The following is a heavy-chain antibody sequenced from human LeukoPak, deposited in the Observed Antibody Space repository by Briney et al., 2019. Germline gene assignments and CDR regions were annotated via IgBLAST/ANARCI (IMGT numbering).Heavy chain of an antibody. CDR2: ISSSSSYI. J-gene: IGHJ3*02. CDR1: GFTFSSYS. D-gene: IGHD2-21*01. Sequence: GGSLRLSCAASGFTFSSYSMNWVRQAPGKGLEWVSSISSSSSYIYYADSVKGRFIISRDNAKNSLYLQMNSLRAEDTAVYYCARDRVRKNAFDIWGQGTMVTVSS. CDR3: ARDRVRKNAFDI. V-gene: IGHV3-21*01.